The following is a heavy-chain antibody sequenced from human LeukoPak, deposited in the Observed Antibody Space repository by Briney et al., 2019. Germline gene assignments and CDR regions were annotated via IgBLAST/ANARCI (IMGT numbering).Heavy chain of an antibody. J-gene: IGHJ4*02. CDR1: GFTCSDYY. V-gene: IGHV3-11*05. CDR3: AKGGGTTVTAAAIY. Sequence: LGGSLRLSCASAGFTCSDYYMSGIRQAPGKGLEWVSYIDTSNRITNYADSVKGRFTISRDNAQSSLYLQMNGRRVEDRPVDYGAKGGGTTVTAAAIYWGQGTLVTVSS. CDR2: IDTSNRIT. D-gene: IGHD4-17*01.